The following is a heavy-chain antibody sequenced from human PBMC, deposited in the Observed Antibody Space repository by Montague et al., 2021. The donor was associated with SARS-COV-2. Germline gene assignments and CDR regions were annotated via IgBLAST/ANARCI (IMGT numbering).Heavy chain of an antibody. D-gene: IGHD3/OR15-3a*01. J-gene: IGHJ4*02. CDR1: DVSLSTSTS. Sequence: SETLSLTCVVSDVSLSTSTSGSWVRHSPGKGLEWVGEIYVSGYTXYKPPVKNRVSISLDDSRSQFSLRLTSVTAADTAVYFCARGGLGNRGFDYWGQGTLVTVSS. CDR3: ARGGLGNRGFDY. V-gene: IGHV4-4*02. CDR2: IYVSGYT.